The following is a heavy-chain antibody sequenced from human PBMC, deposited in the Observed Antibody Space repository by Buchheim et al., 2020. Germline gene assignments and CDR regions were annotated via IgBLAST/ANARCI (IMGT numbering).Heavy chain of an antibody. CDR2: INPSGGST. Sequence: VQLVQSGAEVKKPGASVKVSCKASGYTFTSYYMHWVRQAPGQGLEWMGIINPSGGSTSYAQKFQGRVTMTRDTSTSTVYMELSSLRSEDTAVYYCARDLHYYDSSGYYFRYLFDYRGQGTL. J-gene: IGHJ4*02. CDR1: GYTFTSYY. CDR3: ARDLHYYDSSGYYFRYLFDY. D-gene: IGHD3-22*01. V-gene: IGHV1-46*01.